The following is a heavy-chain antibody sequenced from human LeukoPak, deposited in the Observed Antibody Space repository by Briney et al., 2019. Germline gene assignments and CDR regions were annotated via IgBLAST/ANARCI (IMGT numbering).Heavy chain of an antibody. V-gene: IGHV3-30-3*01. CDR2: ISYDGSNK. Sequence: GGSLRLSCAASGFTFSSYAMHWVRQAPGKGLEWVAVISYDGSNKYYADSVKGRFTISRDNSKNTLYLQMNSLRAEDTAVYYCARTRTFYGSGSYYLDYWGQGTLVTVSS. CDR3: ARTRTFYGSGSYYLDY. J-gene: IGHJ4*02. CDR1: GFTFSSYA. D-gene: IGHD3-10*01.